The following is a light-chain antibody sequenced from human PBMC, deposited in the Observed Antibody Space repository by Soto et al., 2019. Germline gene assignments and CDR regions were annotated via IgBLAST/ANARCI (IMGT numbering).Light chain of an antibody. CDR1: SSDVGGYNY. Sequence: QSALTQPPSASVSPGQSVTISCTGTSSDVGGYNYVSWYQQHPGRAPKLMIYEVSKRPSGVPDRFSGSKSGNTASLTVSGLQAEDEADYYCNSYAGSNIVFGTGTKLTVL. V-gene: IGLV2-8*01. CDR3: NSYAGSNIV. J-gene: IGLJ1*01. CDR2: EVS.